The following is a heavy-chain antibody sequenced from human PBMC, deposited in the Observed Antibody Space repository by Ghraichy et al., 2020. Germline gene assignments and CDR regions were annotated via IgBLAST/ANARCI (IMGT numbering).Heavy chain of an antibody. V-gene: IGHV3-48*01. CDR3: ARRSARGFGY. CDR2: ISSSSSTI. J-gene: IGHJ4*02. D-gene: IGHD3-10*01. CDR1: GFTFSSYS. Sequence: GGSLRLSCAASGFTFSSYSMNWVRQAPGKGLEWVSYISSSSSTIYYADSVKGRFTISRDNAKNSLYLQMNSLRAEDTAVYYCARRSARGFGYWGQGTRVTVSS.